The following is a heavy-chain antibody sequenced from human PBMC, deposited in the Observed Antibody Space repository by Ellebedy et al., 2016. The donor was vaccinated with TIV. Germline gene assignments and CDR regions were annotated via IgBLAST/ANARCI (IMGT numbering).Heavy chain of an antibody. CDR1: GFTFSTYW. Sequence: GGSLRLXXEASGFTFSTYWMTWVRQAPGKGLEWVANIKEDGSEKYYVDSVKGRFAISRDNAKNSLFLQMNSLRAEDTAIYYCATQQDSTGYCPFDQWGQGALVTVSS. D-gene: IGHD3-22*01. CDR3: ATQQDSTGYCPFDQ. J-gene: IGHJ4*02. CDR2: IKEDGSEK. V-gene: IGHV3-7*02.